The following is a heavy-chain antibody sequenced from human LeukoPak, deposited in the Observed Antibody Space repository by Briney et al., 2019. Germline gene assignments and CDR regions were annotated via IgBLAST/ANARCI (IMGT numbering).Heavy chain of an antibody. V-gene: IGHV1-69*13. Sequence: SVTVSCKASGGTFSSYAISWVRQAPGQGLEWMGGIIPIFGTASYAQKFQGRVTITADESTSTAYMELSSLRSEDTAVYYCARDGQWLARGYFDYWGQGTLVTVSS. CDR2: IIPIFGTA. CDR3: ARDGQWLARGYFDY. D-gene: IGHD6-19*01. CDR1: GGTFSSYA. J-gene: IGHJ4*02.